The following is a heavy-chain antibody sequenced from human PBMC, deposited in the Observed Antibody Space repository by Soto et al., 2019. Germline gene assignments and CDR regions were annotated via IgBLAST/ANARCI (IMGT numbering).Heavy chain of an antibody. J-gene: IGHJ4*02. CDR1: GYTFTSYG. CDR2: ISAYNGNT. V-gene: IGHV1-18*04. CDR3: ARDPPSYDSSGYTFDY. Sequence: QVQLVQSGAEVKKPGASVKVSCKASGYTFTSYGISWVRQAPGQGLEWMGWISAYNGNTNYAQKLQGRVTMTTDTCTSTAYMELRSLRSDDTAVYYCARDPPSYDSSGYTFDYWGQGTLVTVSS. D-gene: IGHD3-22*01.